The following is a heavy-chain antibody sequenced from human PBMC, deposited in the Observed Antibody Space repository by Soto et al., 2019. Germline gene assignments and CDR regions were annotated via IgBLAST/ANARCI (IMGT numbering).Heavy chain of an antibody. CDR1: GFTFSSYA. D-gene: IGHD6-19*01. V-gene: IGHV3-23*01. CDR3: AKGSSGWYERFDY. Sequence: EVQLLESGGDLVQPGGSLRLSCAASGFTFSSYAMSWVRQAPGKGLEWVSAISGSGGSTYYADSVKGRFTISRDNSKNTLYLQMNSLTAEDTAVYYCAKGSSGWYERFDYWGQGTLVTVSS. J-gene: IGHJ4*02. CDR2: ISGSGGST.